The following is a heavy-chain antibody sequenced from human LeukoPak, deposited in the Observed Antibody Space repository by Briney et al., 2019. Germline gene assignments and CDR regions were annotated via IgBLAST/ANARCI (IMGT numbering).Heavy chain of an antibody. J-gene: IGHJ4*02. D-gene: IGHD2-2*01. CDR1: GGSINTSNYC. CDR2: IHSSGTT. V-gene: IGHV4-39*07. Sequence: PSETLSLTCSVSGGSINTSNYCWGWIRQPPGKGLEWVASIHSSGTTHYNPSLRSRVTLSIDTSKNQFSLKLSSVTAADTAVYYCGRLNLPAVSGAFDYWGQGTLVTVSS. CDR3: GRLNLPAVSGAFDY.